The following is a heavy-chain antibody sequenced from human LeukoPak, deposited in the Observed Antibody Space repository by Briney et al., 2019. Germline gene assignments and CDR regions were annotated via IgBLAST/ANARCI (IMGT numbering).Heavy chain of an antibody. CDR3: ARERGAAPMIVVADDAFDI. CDR1: GFTFSSYG. Sequence: GGSLRLSCAASGFTFSSYGMHWVRQAPGKGLEWVAVISYDGSNKYYADSVKGRFTISRDNSKNTLYLQMNSLRAEDTALYYCARERGAAPMIVVADDAFDIWGQGTMVTVSS. J-gene: IGHJ3*02. V-gene: IGHV3-30*03. CDR2: ISYDGSNK. D-gene: IGHD3-22*01.